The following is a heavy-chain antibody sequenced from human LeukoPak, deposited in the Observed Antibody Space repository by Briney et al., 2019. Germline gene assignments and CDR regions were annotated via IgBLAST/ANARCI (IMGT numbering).Heavy chain of an antibody. CDR1: GLTCSTYW. CDR3: ARSLGDD. V-gene: IGHV3-7*01. CDR2: INQNGREK. J-gene: IGHJ4*02. Sequence: GGSLRLSWEVSGLTCSTYWMTWVRQAPGKGLEWVASINQNGREKYCVDSVKGRFTISRDNAKDSLYLQMNSLRDEDTAVYYCARSLGDDWGQGTLVTPYS. D-gene: IGHD3-16*01.